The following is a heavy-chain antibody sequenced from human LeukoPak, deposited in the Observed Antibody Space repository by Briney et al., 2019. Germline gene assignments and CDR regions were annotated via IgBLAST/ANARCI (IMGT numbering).Heavy chain of an antibody. CDR3: AKDSSRFDY. V-gene: IGHV3-23*01. Sequence: GGSPRLSCAGSGFTFSSYAMSWVRQAPGKGLEWVSAISGSGGSTYYADSVKGRFTISRDNSKNTPYLQMNSLRAEDTAVYYCAKDSSRFDYWGQGTLVTVSS. D-gene: IGHD6-13*01. CDR1: GFTFSSYA. CDR2: ISGSGGST. J-gene: IGHJ4*02.